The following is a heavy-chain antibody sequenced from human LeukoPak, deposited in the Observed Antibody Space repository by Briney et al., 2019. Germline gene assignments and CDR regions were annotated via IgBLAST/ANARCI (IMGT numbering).Heavy chain of an antibody. CDR1: GFSFSIYA. CDR2: ISGSDGST. CDR3: AKGLISGGYYHFDY. Sequence: GGSLRLSCGASGFSFSIYAMSWVRQAPGKGLEWVSSISGSDGSTYYADSVKGRFTISRDNSKNTLYLQMNSLRAEDTAVYSCAKGLISGGYYHFDYWGQGTLVTVSS. D-gene: IGHD1-26*01. V-gene: IGHV3-23*01. J-gene: IGHJ4*02.